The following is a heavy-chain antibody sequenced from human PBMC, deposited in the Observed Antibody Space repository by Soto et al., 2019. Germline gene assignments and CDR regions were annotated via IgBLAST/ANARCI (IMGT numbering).Heavy chain of an antibody. V-gene: IGHV1-8*01. Sequence: ASVKVSCKASGYTFTSYDINWVRQATGQGLEWMGWMNPNSGNTGYAQKFQGRVTMTRNTSISTAYMELSSLRSEDTAVYYCARGRCSSTSCYVLMTWFDPWGQGTLVTVSS. CDR1: GYTFTSYD. D-gene: IGHD2-2*01. J-gene: IGHJ5*02. CDR2: MNPNSGNT. CDR3: ARGRCSSTSCYVLMTWFDP.